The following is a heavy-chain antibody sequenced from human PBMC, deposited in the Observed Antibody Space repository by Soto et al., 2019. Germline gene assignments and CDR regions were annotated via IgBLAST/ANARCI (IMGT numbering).Heavy chain of an antibody. V-gene: IGHV4-31*03. Sequence: QVQLQESGPGLVKPSQTLSLTCTVSGASISSGGYYWSWLRQHPGKGLEWIGYSYYSGSTYYNPSLKSRVTISVDTSKNQFSLKLSSVTAADTAVYYCASAVRGFSLDVWGQGTTVTVSS. CDR1: GASISSGGYY. CDR2: SYYSGST. CDR3: ASAVRGFSLDV. D-gene: IGHD3-10*02. J-gene: IGHJ6*02.